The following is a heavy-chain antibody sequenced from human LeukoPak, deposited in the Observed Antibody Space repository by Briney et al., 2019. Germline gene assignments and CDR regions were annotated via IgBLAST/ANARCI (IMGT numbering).Heavy chain of an antibody. D-gene: IGHD5-18*01. V-gene: IGHV1-69*13. Sequence: GASVKVSCKASGGTFSSYAISWVRQAPGQGLEWMGGIIPIFGTANYAQKFQGRVTITADESTSTAYMELSSLRSEDTAVYYCARGLRYSYQPTGDFDIWGQGTMVTVSS. CDR2: IIPIFGTA. CDR1: GGTFSSYA. J-gene: IGHJ3*02. CDR3: ARGLRYSYQPTGDFDI.